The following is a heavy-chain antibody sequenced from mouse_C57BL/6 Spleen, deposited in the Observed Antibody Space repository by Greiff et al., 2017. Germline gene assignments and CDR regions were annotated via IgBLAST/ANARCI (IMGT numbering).Heavy chain of an antibody. J-gene: IGHJ4*01. Sequence: VQLQQSGAELARPGASVKLSCKASGYTFTSYGISWVKQRTGQGLEWIGEIYPRSGNTYYNEKFKGKATLTADKSSSTAYMELRSLTSEDSAVYFCARLIYYDYDDYAMGYWGQGTSVTVSS. D-gene: IGHD2-4*01. CDR2: IYPRSGNT. V-gene: IGHV1-81*01. CDR1: GYTFTSYG. CDR3: ARLIYYDYDDYAMGY.